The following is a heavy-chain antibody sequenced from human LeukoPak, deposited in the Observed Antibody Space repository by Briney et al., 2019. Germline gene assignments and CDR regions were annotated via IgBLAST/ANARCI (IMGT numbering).Heavy chain of an antibody. CDR3: ARIPVVTALDAFDI. CDR1: GFTFGDYA. V-gene: IGHV3-9*01. Sequence: GGSLRLSCAASGFTFGDYAMHWVWQAPGKGLEWVSGISWNSGNIGYGDSVKGRFTISRDNAKNSLYLQMNSLRAEDTALYYCARIPVVTALDAFDIWGQGTMVTVSS. D-gene: IGHD2-21*02. CDR2: ISWNSGNI. J-gene: IGHJ3*02.